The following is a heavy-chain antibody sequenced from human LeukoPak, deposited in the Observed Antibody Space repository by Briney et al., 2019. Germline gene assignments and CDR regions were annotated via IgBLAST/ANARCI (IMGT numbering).Heavy chain of an antibody. CDR3: AKESLPEYCSSTSCYSSSKYYFDY. J-gene: IGHJ4*02. CDR1: GFTFSSYG. Sequence: GGSLRLSCAASGFTFSSYGMHWVRQARGKGLEWVAFMLYDGSNKYYADSVKGRFTISRDNSKNTLYLQMNSLRAEDTAVYYCAKESLPEYCSSTSCYSSSKYYFDYWGQGTLVTVSS. D-gene: IGHD2-2*01. V-gene: IGHV3-30*02. CDR2: MLYDGSNK.